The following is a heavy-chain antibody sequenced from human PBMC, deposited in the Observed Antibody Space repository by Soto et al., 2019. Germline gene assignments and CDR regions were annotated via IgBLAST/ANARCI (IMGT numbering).Heavy chain of an antibody. D-gene: IGHD3-10*01. Sequence: GASVKVSCKASGYTFTSYAMHWVRQAPGQRLEWMGWINAGNGNTKYSQKFQGRVTITGDTSASTAYMELNSLRAEDTAVYYCAKERLLWFGELLDYWGQGTLVTVSS. CDR3: AKERLLWFGELLDY. CDR2: INAGNGNT. CDR1: GYTFTSYA. V-gene: IGHV1-3*01. J-gene: IGHJ4*02.